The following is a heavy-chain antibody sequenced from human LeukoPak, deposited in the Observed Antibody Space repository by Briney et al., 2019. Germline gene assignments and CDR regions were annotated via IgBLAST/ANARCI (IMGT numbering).Heavy chain of an antibody. CDR3: ARETLDSSGYYLFDY. D-gene: IGHD3-22*01. J-gene: IGHJ4*02. Sequence: SVKVSCKASGGTFSSYAISWVRQAPGQGLEWMGGIIPIFGTANYAQKVQGRVTITTDEATSTVYTEMSSLRSEDTAVYYCARETLDSSGYYLFDYWGQGTLVTVSS. CDR1: GGTFSSYA. CDR2: IIPIFGTA. V-gene: IGHV1-69*05.